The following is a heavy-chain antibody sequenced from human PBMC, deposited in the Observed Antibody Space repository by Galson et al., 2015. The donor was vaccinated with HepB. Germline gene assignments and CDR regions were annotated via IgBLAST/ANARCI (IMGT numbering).Heavy chain of an antibody. CDR1: GFTFSNYA. D-gene: IGHD2-21*01. J-gene: IGHJ6*02. V-gene: IGHV3-23*01. CDR2: ISGSGGST. CDR3: ARAGEGYYYGMDV. Sequence: SLRLSCAASGFTFSNYAMNWVRQAPGKGLEWVSAISGSGGSTFYADSVKGRFTISRDNSKNTLYSQMNSLRAEDTATYYCARAGEGYYYGMDVWGQGTTVTVSS.